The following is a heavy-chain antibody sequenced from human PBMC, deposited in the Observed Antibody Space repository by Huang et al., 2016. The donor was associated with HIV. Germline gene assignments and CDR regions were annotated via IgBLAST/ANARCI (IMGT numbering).Heavy chain of an antibody. CDR1: GYTFTDSN. J-gene: IGHJ4*02. V-gene: IGHV1-2*02. D-gene: IGHD6-6*01. Sequence: QVQLVQSGAEVKNPGASVRVSCTASGYTFTDSNIHWVRQAPGQGLEWMGWINPKRGGTIYAQRFQGRVTMTRYTTISTVHMDLRRIQSDDTAVYFCARDWSFGSSTSPADWGQGTLVTVSS. CDR3: ARDWSFGSSTSPAD. CDR2: INPKRGGT.